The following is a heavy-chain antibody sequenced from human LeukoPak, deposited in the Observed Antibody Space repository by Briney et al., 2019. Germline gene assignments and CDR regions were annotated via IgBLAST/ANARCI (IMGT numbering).Heavy chain of an antibody. Sequence: PGGSLRLSCLASGFSLSGYWMYWVRPAPGKGLMYISRNNGDGSTTNYADVAKGRFTMSRDNVKNTLYLQKNSPRVEDTAVYYCARDPRNVGLAPWGQGTLVTVSS. D-gene: IGHD2-15*01. CDR1: GFSLSGYW. CDR2: NNGDGSTT. CDR3: ARDPRNVGLAP. J-gene: IGHJ5*02. V-gene: IGHV3-74*01.